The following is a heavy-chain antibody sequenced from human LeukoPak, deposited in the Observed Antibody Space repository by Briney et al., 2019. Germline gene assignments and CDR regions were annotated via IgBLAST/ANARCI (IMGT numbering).Heavy chain of an antibody. D-gene: IGHD6-19*01. V-gene: IGHV1-18*01. CDR3: ATFQQSYSSGWYPLGY. Sequence: AAVKVSCKASGYTFTSYGISWVRQAPGQGLEWMGWISAYNGNTNYAQKLQGRVTMTTDTSTSTAYMELRSLRSDDTSVYYCATFQQSYSSGWYPLGYWGQGTLVTVSS. CDR2: ISAYNGNT. CDR1: GYTFTSYG. J-gene: IGHJ4*02.